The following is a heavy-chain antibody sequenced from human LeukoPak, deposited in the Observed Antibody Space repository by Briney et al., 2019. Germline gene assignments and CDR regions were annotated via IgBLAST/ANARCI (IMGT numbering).Heavy chain of an antibody. J-gene: IGHJ3*02. D-gene: IGHD3-22*01. CDR1: GVSISSSSYY. CDR3: ARPDSSGYYYDAFDI. V-gene: IGHV4-39*01. Sequence: ASETLSLTCTVSGVSISSSSYYWGWIRQPPGKGLEWIVSIYYSGSTYYNPSLKSRVTISVDTSKNQFSLKLSSVTAADTAVYYCARPDSSGYYYDAFDIWGQGTMVTVSS. CDR2: IYYSGST.